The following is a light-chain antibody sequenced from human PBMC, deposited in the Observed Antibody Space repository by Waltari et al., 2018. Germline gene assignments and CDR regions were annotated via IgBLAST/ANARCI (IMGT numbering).Light chain of an antibody. CDR3: QKYGTLPAT. J-gene: IGKJ1*01. CDR2: DAS. Sequence: EIVLTQSPGTLSSSPGERATLSCRASQSISKYLAWYQQKPGQAPRILIYDASVRATGIPDRFSGSGSGTDFSLTISRLEPEDFAVYYCQKYGTLPATFGQGTKVEIK. CDR1: QSISKY. V-gene: IGKV3-20*01.